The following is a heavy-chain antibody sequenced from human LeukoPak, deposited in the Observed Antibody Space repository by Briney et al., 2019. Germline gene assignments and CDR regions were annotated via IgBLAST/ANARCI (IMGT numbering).Heavy chain of an antibody. Sequence: GGSLRLSCSASGFTFGDYAMSWVRQAPGKGLEWVGLIRSKGYGGTREYAASVQGRFTISRDDSKSFAYLQMDSLKTEDTAIYYCCRGRTEVNVKYYCDYWGQGTLVTVSS. CDR1: GFTFGDYA. D-gene: IGHD4-23*01. J-gene: IGHJ4*02. CDR3: CRGRTEVNVKYYCDY. V-gene: IGHV3-49*04. CDR2: IRSKGYGGTR.